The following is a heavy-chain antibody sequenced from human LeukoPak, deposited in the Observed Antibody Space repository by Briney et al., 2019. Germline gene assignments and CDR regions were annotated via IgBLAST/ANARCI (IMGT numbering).Heavy chain of an antibody. D-gene: IGHD3-9*01. CDR2: ISYDGSNK. V-gene: IGHV3-30*18. Sequence: PGGSLRLSCAASGFTFSSYGMHWVRQAPGKGLEWVAVISYDGSNKYYADSVKGRFTISRDNSKNTLYLQMNSLRAEDTAVYYCAKEYNVLRYFDWLSENDDAFDIWGQGTMVTVSS. CDR1: GFTFSSYG. CDR3: AKEYNVLRYFDWLSENDDAFDI. J-gene: IGHJ3*02.